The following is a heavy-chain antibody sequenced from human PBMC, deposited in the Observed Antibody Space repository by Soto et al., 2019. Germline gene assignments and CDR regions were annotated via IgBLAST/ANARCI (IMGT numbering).Heavy chain of an antibody. CDR1: RYTFTDYF. CDR3: ARRVWMGSRGPRAFDI. J-gene: IGHJ3*02. D-gene: IGHD3-16*01. CDR2: INPKSGGT. Sequence: ASVKVSCKASRYTFTDYFVHWVRQAPGQGLEWMGWINPKSGGTNYAQKFQDWVTMTRDTSLSTAYMELNRLTSDDTAVYYCARRVWMGSRGPRAFDIWGQGTMVTVSS. V-gene: IGHV1-2*04.